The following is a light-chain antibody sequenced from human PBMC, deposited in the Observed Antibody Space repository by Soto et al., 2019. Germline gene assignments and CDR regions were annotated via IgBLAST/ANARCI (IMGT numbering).Light chain of an antibody. CDR2: KAS. CDR3: QQYNSYSWT. J-gene: IGKJ1*01. CDR1: QTISSW. Sequence: DIQMTQSPSTLSGSIGDRVTITCRASQTISSWLAWYQQKPGKAPKLLIYKASTLKSGVPSRFSGSGSGTEFTLTISILQPDDFATYYCQQYNSYSWTFGQGAKV. V-gene: IGKV1-5*03.